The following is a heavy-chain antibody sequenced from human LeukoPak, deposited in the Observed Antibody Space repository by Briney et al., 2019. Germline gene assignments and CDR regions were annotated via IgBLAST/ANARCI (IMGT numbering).Heavy chain of an antibody. CDR1: GGSISSYY. J-gene: IGHJ3*02. CDR3: ARGGYYDTRNAFDI. D-gene: IGHD3-22*01. V-gene: IGHV4-4*07. CDR2: IHTSGST. Sequence: SETLSLTCAVSGGSISSYYWSWMRQPAGKGLDWIGRIHTSGSTNYNPSLKSRVTMTLDTSKNQFSLQLSSVTAADTAVYYCARGGYYDTRNAFDIWGQGTVVTVSS.